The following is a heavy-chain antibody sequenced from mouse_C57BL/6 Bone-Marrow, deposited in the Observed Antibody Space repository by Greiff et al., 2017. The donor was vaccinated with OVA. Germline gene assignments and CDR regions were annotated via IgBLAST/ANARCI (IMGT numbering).Heavy chain of an antibody. CDR3: ARPFYGYDYFDY. Sequence: EVKVEESGGGLVQPGESLKLSCESNEYEFPSHDMSWVRKTPEKRLELVAAINSDGGSTYYPDTMERRFIISRDNTKKTLYLQMSSLRSEDTALYYCARPFYGYDYFDYWGQGTTLTVSS. J-gene: IGHJ2*01. CDR1: EYEFPSHD. CDR2: INSDGGST. D-gene: IGHD2-9*01. V-gene: IGHV5-2*03.